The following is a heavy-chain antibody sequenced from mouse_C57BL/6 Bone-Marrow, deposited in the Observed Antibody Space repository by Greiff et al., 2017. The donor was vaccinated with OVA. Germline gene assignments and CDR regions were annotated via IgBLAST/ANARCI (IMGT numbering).Heavy chain of an antibody. CDR2: ISGGGGNT. Sequence: EVKLVESGGGLVKPGGSLKLSCAASGFTFSSYTMPWVRQTPGKRLEWVATISGGGGNTYYPDSVKGRFTISGDNATNTLYLQMSSLRSEDTALYYCAGHYDSNSYWYFDVWGTGTTVTVSS. D-gene: IGHD2-5*01. J-gene: IGHJ1*03. V-gene: IGHV5-9*01. CDR1: GFTFSSYT. CDR3: AGHYDSNSYWYFDV.